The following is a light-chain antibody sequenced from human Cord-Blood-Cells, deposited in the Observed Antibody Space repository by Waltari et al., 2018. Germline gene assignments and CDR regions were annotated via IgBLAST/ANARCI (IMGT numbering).Light chain of an antibody. V-gene: IGKV1-39*01. CDR3: LQGYGTPRT. CDR2: AVS. J-gene: IGKJ1*01. Sequence: DIHMTQHPSSLSASVGDSVTITRRESQSSSSYLNWYQQKPGKAPKRLIYAVSSLQRGVPSRFSGSGSGTDFTLAICSLQPEYFATYYGLQGYGTPRTVGQGTKVEIK. CDR1: QSSSSY.